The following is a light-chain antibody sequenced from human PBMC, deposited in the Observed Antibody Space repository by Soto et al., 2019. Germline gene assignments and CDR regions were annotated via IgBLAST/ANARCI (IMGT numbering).Light chain of an antibody. CDR3: GSYTTSTLV. CDR1: SSDVGDYNY. Sequence: QSALTQPASVSGSPGQSITISCTGTSSDVGDYNYVSWYQQYPGKAPKLMIYEVSNRPSGVSHRFSGSKSGNTASLTISGLQAEDEADYYCGSYTTSTLVFGGGTQLTVL. V-gene: IGLV2-14*01. J-gene: IGLJ3*02. CDR2: EVS.